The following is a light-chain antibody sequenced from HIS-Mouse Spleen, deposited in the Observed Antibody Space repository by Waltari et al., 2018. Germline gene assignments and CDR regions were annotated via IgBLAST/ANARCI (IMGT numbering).Light chain of an antibody. CDR3: HQYGSSPKT. Sequence: EIVLTQSPGTLSLSPGERATLSCRASQSVSSSDLAWYQQKPGQAPRLLIYGASSRATGIPDRFSGSGSGTDFTLTISRLEPEDFAVYYCHQYGSSPKTFGQGTKLEIK. V-gene: IGKV3-20*01. CDR1: QSVSSSD. J-gene: IGKJ2*01. CDR2: GAS.